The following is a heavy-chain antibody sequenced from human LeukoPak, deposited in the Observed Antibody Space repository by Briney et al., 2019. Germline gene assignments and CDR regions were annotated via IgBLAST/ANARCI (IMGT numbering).Heavy chain of an antibody. J-gene: IGHJ4*02. Sequence: GGSLRLSCAASGFTFSNYAMSWVRQAPGKGLEWDSAILGSGGSTYYADSVKGRFTVSRDNSKSTLYLQMNSLRADDTALYYCAKWGDYDVLTGYYVPDYWGQGTLVTVSS. CDR2: ILGSGGST. CDR3: AKWGDYDVLTGYYVPDY. D-gene: IGHD3-9*01. V-gene: IGHV3-23*01. CDR1: GFTFSNYA.